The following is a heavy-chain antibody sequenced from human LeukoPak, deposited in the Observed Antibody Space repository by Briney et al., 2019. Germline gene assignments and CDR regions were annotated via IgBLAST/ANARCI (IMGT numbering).Heavy chain of an antibody. J-gene: IGHJ4*02. CDR3: AKGTALSYYAPGFDY. Sequence: GRSLRLSCAASGFTFDDYAMHWVRQAPGKGLEWVSGISWNSGSIGYADSVKGRFTISRDNAKNSLYLQMNSLRAEDMALYYCAKGTALSYYAPGFDYWGQGTLVTVSS. CDR2: ISWNSGSI. V-gene: IGHV3-9*03. CDR1: GFTFDDYA. D-gene: IGHD2-8*01.